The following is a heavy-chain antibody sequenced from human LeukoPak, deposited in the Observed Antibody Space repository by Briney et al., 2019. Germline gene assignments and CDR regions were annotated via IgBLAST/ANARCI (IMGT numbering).Heavy chain of an antibody. J-gene: IGHJ3*02. CDR1: GGTFSSYA. CDR2: IIPIFGTA. V-gene: IGHV1-69*13. CDR3: ATYTAMVTGYALDI. Sequence: ASVKVSCKASGGTFSSYAISWVRQAPGQGLEWMGGIIPIFGTANYAQKFQGRVTITADESTSTAYMELSRLRSDDTAVYYCATYTAMVTGYALDIWGQGTMVTVSS. D-gene: IGHD5-18*01.